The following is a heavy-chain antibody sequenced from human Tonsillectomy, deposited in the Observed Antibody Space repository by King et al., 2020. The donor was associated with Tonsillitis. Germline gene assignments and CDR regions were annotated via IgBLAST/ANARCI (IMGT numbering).Heavy chain of an antibody. CDR1: GFTFSNYG. D-gene: IGHD3-22*01. CDR2: ISDDETNK. Sequence: VQLVESGGGVVQPGRSLRLSCEASGFTFSNYGMHWVRQAPGKGLEWVAVISDDETNKYYADSVEGRFTISRDNFKNTLYLQMNSLRAEDTAVYYCARRARYYDSSGYSYWFAPWGQGTLVTVSS. V-gene: IGHV3-33*05. J-gene: IGHJ5*02. CDR3: ARRARYYDSSGYSYWFAP.